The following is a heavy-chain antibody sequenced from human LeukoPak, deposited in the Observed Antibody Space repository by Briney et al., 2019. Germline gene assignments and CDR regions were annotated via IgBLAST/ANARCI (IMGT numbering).Heavy chain of an antibody. Sequence: GSLRLSCVASGFTFSSYAMIWVRQAPGKGLEWIGEINHSGGTNYNPSLKSRVTTSVDTSKNQFSLHLSSVTAADTAVYYCARRIIPGYSSGWFFTGRYFDFWGQGAQVTVSS. D-gene: IGHD6-19*01. J-gene: IGHJ4*02. CDR3: ARRIIPGYSSGWFFTGRYFDF. CDR2: INHSGGT. V-gene: IGHV4-34*01. CDR1: GFTFSSYA.